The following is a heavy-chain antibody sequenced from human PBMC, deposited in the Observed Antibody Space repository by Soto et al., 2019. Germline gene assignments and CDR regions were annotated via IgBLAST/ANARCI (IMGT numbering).Heavy chain of an antibody. CDR2: INWDSTTI. Sequence: EGQLVESGGGLVQPGRSLRLSCVASGFTFPDYTMHWVLQLPGKGLECVSTINWDSTTIGYADSVKGRFTISSDDAKNSLYLQMNSLRVEDTALYYCAKDYSSIRRHAFDFWGQGTMVTVSS. J-gene: IGHJ3*01. CDR1: GFTFPDYT. D-gene: IGHD6-13*01. CDR3: AKDYSSIRRHAFDF. V-gene: IGHV3-9*01.